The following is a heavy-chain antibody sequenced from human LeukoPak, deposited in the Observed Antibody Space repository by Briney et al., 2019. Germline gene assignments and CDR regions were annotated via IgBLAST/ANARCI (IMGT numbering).Heavy chain of an antibody. CDR1: GGTFSSYA. Sequence: EASVKVSCKASGGTFSSYAISWVRQAPGQGLEWMGGIIPIFGTANYAQKFQGRVTITADESTSTAYMELSSLRSEDTAVYYCARDRDSNSWPDYYYYGMDVWGKGTTVTVSS. D-gene: IGHD6-13*01. J-gene: IGHJ6*04. V-gene: IGHV1-69*13. CDR2: IIPIFGTA. CDR3: ARDRDSNSWPDYYYYGMDV.